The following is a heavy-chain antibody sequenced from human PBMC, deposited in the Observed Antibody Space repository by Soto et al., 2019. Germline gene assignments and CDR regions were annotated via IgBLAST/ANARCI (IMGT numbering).Heavy chain of an antibody. CDR1: GFTFSSYA. CDR2: ISYDGSNK. CDR3: ARDHGGNPLDAFDI. J-gene: IGHJ3*02. V-gene: IGHV3-30-3*01. Sequence: GGSLRLSCAASGFTFSSYAMHWVRQAPGKGLEWVAVISYDGSNKYYADSVKGRFTISRDNSKNTLYLQMNSLRAEDTAVYYCARDHGGNPLDAFDIWGQGTMVTVSS. D-gene: IGHD2-15*01.